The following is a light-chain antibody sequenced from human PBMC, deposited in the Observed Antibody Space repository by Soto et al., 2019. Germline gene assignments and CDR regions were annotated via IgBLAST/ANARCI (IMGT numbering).Light chain of an antibody. CDR1: QSISSY. Sequence: DIQMTQSPSSLSASVGDRVTITCRASQSISSYLNWYQQKPRKAPKLLIYASSSLQSGVPSRFSGSGSGTDFTLTISSLQPEDFAPYYCQQSYSTPRTFGQGTKVEIK. V-gene: IGKV1-39*01. CDR3: QQSYSTPRT. J-gene: IGKJ1*01. CDR2: ASS.